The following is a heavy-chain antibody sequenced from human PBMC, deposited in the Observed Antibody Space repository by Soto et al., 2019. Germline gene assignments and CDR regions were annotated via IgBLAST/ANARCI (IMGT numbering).Heavy chain of an antibody. CDR2: TYYRSKWYN. Sequence: PSQTLSLTCVISGDSVSSNSAAWNWIRQSPSRGLEWLGRTYYRSKWYNDYAVSVKSRITINPDTSKNQFSLQLNSVTPEDTAVYYCARVIDFWSGVLLSGGWFDPWGQGTLVTVSS. J-gene: IGHJ5*02. V-gene: IGHV6-1*01. CDR1: GDSVSSNSAA. D-gene: IGHD3-3*01. CDR3: ARVIDFWSGVLLSGGWFDP.